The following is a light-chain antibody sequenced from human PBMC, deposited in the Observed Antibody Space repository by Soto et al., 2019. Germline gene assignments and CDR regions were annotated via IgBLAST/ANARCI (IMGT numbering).Light chain of an antibody. Sequence: EIVLTQSPGTLSLSPGESVTLSCRASQSVTSIYLAWYQQKPGQAPRLVIYGASNRATGIPERFSGSGSGTNFTLSISRLERENFAEYYCQQYCDSRWKFGQGPEVEIK. J-gene: IGKJ1*01. CDR2: GAS. CDR3: QQYCDSRWK. CDR1: QSVTSIY. V-gene: IGKV3-20*01.